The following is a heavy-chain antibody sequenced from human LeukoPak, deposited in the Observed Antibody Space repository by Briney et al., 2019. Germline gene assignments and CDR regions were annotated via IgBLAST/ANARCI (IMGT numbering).Heavy chain of an antibody. V-gene: IGHV4-4*09. D-gene: IGHD2-2*01. J-gene: IGHJ3*02. CDR1: GSIIGYS. Sequence: SETLSLTCTVSGSIIGYSWGWIRPRPGKGLGWIGYIYTSGSTNYNPSLESRVTISVDTSKNQFSLDLSSVTAADTAVYYCARQKCTSASCLTKNAFDIWGQGTMVTVSS. CDR3: ARQKCTSASCLTKNAFDI. CDR2: IYTSGST.